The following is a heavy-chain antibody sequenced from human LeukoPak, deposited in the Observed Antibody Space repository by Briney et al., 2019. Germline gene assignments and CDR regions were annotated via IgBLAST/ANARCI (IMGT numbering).Heavy chain of an antibody. CDR1: GGSISSYY. J-gene: IGHJ3*02. D-gene: IGHD3-22*01. V-gene: IGHV4-59*01. CDR3: AREARYYYDSSGSGAFDI. Sequence: SETLSLTCTVSGGSISSYYWCWIRQPPAKGQEWIGYIYYSGSTNYNPSLKSRVTISVDTSKNQFSLKLSSVTAADTAVYYCAREARYYYDSSGSGAFDIWGQGTMVTVSS. CDR2: IYYSGST.